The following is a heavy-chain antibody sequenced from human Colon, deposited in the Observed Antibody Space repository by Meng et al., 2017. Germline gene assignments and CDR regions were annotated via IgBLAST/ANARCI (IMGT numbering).Heavy chain of an antibody. Sequence: SAMDFCKASGGTFSSYAISWVRQDPGQGLEWMGGIIPIFGTANYAQKSQGRVTITTDESTSTAYMELSSLRSEDTAVYYCARDVFDAAGREEAGWFDIWGQGTMVTVSS. J-gene: IGHJ3*02. CDR3: ARDVFDAAGREEAGWFDI. D-gene: IGHD6-13*01. CDR2: IIPIFGTA. V-gene: IGHV1-69*05. CDR1: GGTFSSYA.